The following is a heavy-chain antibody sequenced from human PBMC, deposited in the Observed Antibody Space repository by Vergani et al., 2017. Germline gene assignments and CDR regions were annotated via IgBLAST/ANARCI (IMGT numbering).Heavy chain of an antibody. Sequence: EVQLLESGGGLVQPGGSLRLSCAASGFTFSSYAVSWVRQAPGRGLVCMGWINGKTDDPKSGKMIQRRVTLTTDTSMNTAYMEMTDLPPEDTAIYFCARGNYDLWSYMSPGSWIDSWGQGTPVTVSS. CDR2: INGKTDDP. CDR1: GFTFSSYA. J-gene: IGHJ5*01. V-gene: IGHV3-23*01. CDR3: ARGNYDLWSYMSPGSWIDS. D-gene: IGHD3-3*01.